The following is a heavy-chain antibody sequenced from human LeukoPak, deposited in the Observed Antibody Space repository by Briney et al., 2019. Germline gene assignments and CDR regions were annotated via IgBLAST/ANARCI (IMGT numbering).Heavy chain of an antibody. J-gene: IGHJ4*02. CDR1: GFTFRSYA. CDR2: ISYDGAIK. CDR3: AKERRIAVAGSDY. D-gene: IGHD6-19*01. Sequence: GGSLRLSCSASGFTFRSYAIHWIRQAPGKGLEWVAFISYDGAIKYYADSVKGRFTISRDNSKNTLYLQMNSLRAEDTAVYYCAKERRIAVAGSDYWGQGTLVTVSS. V-gene: IGHV3-30*14.